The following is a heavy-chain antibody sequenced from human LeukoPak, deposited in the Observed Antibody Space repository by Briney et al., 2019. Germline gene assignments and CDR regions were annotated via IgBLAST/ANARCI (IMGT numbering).Heavy chain of an antibody. CDR3: AKDLYDSSGQTFDY. D-gene: IGHD3-22*01. CDR2: VHHSGST. CDR1: GGSINSYY. Sequence: SETLSLTCTVSGGSINSYYWGWIRQPPGKGLEWIGNVHHSGSTYHNPSLKSRVTISVDTSKNQISLKLSSVTAADTAVYYCAKDLYDSSGQTFDYWGQGTLVTVSS. V-gene: IGHV4-59*05. J-gene: IGHJ4*02.